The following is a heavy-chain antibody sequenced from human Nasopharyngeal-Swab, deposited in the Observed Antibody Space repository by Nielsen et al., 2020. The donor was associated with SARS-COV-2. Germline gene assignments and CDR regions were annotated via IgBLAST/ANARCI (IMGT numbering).Heavy chain of an antibody. CDR2: IHHSGIT. CDR1: GGSFSSETW. V-gene: IGHV4-4*02. D-gene: IGHD2-15*01. J-gene: IGHJ4*02. Sequence: SETLSLTCAVSGGSFSSETWWSWVRQPPGKGLEWIGQIHHSGITNYNPSLKSRVTISVDTSKNQFSLKLSSVTAADTAVYYCARAQRYCSGGSCYFSSSYYFDYWGQGTLVTVSS. CDR3: ARAQRYCSGGSCYFSSSYYFDY.